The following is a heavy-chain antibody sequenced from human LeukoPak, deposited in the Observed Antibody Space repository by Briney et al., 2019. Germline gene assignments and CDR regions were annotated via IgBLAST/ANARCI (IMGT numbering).Heavy chain of an antibody. CDR2: ISGSGGST. CDR3: AKGHSGYSGSYLTDY. CDR1: GFTFSSYG. V-gene: IGHV3-23*01. Sequence: QPGGSLRLSCAASGFTFSSYGMSWVRQAPGKGLEWVSAISGSGGSTYYADSVKGRFTISRDNSKNTLYLQMNSLRAEDTAVYYCAKGHSGYSGSYLTDYWGQGTLVTVSS. J-gene: IGHJ4*02. D-gene: IGHD1-26*01.